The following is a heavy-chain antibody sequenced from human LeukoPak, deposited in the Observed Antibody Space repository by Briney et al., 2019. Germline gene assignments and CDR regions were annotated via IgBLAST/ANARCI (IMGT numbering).Heavy chain of an antibody. V-gene: IGHV7-4-1*02. D-gene: IGHD3-22*01. CDR1: GYTFTKYA. J-gene: IGHJ4*02. CDR3: ATARSYYDSSGYYSLDY. CDR2: VNTNTGNP. Sequence: ASVKVSCKASGYTFTKYAMNWVRQAPGQGLEWMGWVNTNTGNPTYAQGFTGRFVFSLDTSVSTAYLQISSLKAEDTAVYYCATARSYYDSSGYYSLDYWGQGTLVTVSS.